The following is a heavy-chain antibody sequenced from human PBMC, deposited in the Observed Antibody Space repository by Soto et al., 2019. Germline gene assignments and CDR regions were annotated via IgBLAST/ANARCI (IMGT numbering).Heavy chain of an antibody. D-gene: IGHD1-26*01. Sequence: QVQLVESGGGVVQPGRSLRLSCAASGFTFSSYAMHWVRQAPGKGLEWVAVISYDGSNKYYADSVKGRFTISRDNSKNTLYLHMNTLRAEDTAVYYCARGGRREPDAFDIWGQGTMVTVSS. CDR3: ARGGRREPDAFDI. J-gene: IGHJ3*02. CDR1: GFTFSSYA. V-gene: IGHV3-30-3*01. CDR2: ISYDGSNK.